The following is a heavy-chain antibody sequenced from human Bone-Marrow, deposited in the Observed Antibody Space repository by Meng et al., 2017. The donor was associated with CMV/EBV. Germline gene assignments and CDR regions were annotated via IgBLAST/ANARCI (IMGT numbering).Heavy chain of an antibody. CDR1: GFTFSDHY. D-gene: IGHD1-26*01. Sequence: ESLKISCAASGFTFSDHYMDWVRQAPGKGLEWIGYIYYSGSTNYNPSLKSRVTISVDTSKNQFSLKLSSVTAADTAVYYCARGNGILDYWGQGTLVTVSS. CDR2: IYYSGST. CDR3: ARGNGILDY. J-gene: IGHJ4*02. V-gene: IGHV4-59*11.